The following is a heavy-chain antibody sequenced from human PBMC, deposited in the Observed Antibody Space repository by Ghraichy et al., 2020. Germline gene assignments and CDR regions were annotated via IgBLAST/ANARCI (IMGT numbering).Heavy chain of an antibody. J-gene: IGHJ6*02. CDR3: ARDFEMGGTKKDILTGYYPLPRHYYYGMDV. V-gene: IGHV3-48*03. D-gene: IGHD3-9*01. Sequence: GGSLRLSCAASGFTFSSYEMNWVRQAPGKGLEWVSYISSSGSTIYYADSVKGRFTISRDNAKNSLYLQMNSLRAEDTAVYYCARDFEMGGTKKDILTGYYPLPRHYYYGMDVWGQGTTVTVSS. CDR2: ISSSGSTI. CDR1: GFTFSSYE.